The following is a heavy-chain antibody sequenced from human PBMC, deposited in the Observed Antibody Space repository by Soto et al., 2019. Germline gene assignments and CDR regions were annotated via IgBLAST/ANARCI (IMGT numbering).Heavy chain of an antibody. Sequence: VGSLRLSCAASGFSVSSNHMNWVRHAPGKGLEWVSIIYSGGTTYYANSVKGRFIISRDNSKNTLYLQMNSLRAEDTAVYYCARIINRAPTNWGQGTLVIVS. CDR2: IYSGGTT. CDR1: GFSVSSNH. V-gene: IGHV3-53*01. CDR3: ARIINRAPTN. D-gene: IGHD3-10*01. J-gene: IGHJ4*02.